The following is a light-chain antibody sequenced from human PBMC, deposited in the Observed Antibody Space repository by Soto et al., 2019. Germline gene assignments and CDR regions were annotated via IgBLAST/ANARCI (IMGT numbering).Light chain of an antibody. CDR2: WAS. V-gene: IGKV4-1*01. J-gene: IGKJ2*01. CDR3: QQYYGITET. Sequence: DIVVTQSLDSLTGSLRERATTNCKSSQTGLYSPNNKNYLAWYQQKPGQPPKLLIYWASTRASGVTDRFTGSGSATDFTLTITSLQPEDVAVYYCQQYYGITETVGQGTKVEI. CDR1: QTGLYSPNNKNY.